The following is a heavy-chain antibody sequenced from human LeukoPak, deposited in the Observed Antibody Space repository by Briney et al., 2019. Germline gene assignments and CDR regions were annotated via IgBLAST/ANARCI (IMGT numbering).Heavy chain of an antibody. D-gene: IGHD2-2*01. V-gene: IGHV4-61*02. CDR1: GGSISSSSYY. Sequence: PSETLSLTCTVSGGSISSSSYYWGWIRQPAGKGLEWIGRIHTSGSTNYNPSLKSRVTISVDTSKNQFSLKLSSVTAADTAVYYCARHHYQLSALDYWGQGTLVTVSS. J-gene: IGHJ4*02. CDR2: IHTSGST. CDR3: ARHHYQLSALDY.